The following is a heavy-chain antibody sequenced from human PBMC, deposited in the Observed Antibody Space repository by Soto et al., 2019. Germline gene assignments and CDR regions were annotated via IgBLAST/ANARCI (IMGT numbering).Heavy chain of an antibody. CDR1: GFIVSSNY. V-gene: IGHV3-53*01. J-gene: IGHJ4*02. D-gene: IGHD3-16*01. CDR3: ARSWGYLDY. Sequence: LRLSCAASGFIVSSNYMGWVRQAPGKGLECVSVIYSGGSTDYADSVKGRFTISRDSSKNTLYLQMNSLRAEDTAMYYCARSWGYLDYWGQGTLVTVSS. CDR2: IYSGGST.